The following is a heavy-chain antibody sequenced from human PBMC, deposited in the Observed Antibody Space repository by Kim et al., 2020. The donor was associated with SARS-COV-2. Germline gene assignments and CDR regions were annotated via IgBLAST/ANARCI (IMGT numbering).Heavy chain of an antibody. Sequence: GGSLRLSCAASGFTFSSYWMSWVRQAPGKGLEWVANIKQDGSEKYYVDSVKGRFTISRDNAKNSLYLQMNSLRAEDTAVYYCARVPPPLTMIVVADAFDIWGQGTMVTVSS. CDR1: GFTFSSYW. V-gene: IGHV3-7*01. J-gene: IGHJ3*02. CDR2: IKQDGSEK. D-gene: IGHD3-22*01. CDR3: ARVPPPLTMIVVADAFDI.